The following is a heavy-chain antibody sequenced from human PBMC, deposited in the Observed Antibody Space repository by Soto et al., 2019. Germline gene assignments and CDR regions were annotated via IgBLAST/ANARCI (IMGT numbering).Heavy chain of an antibody. J-gene: IGHJ4*02. CDR1: LYIFAHHF. CDR2: VDPTLSRT. CDR3: ARDSTTIVTGSDN. V-gene: IGHV1-46*01. D-gene: IGHD3-16*02. Sequence: GASVNVSCKASLYIFAHHFSHWVRQAPGQGREWMAIVDPTLSRTSHAHKFQGRVTLTRDASTGTVYLELNRLTSEDTALYYCARDSTTIVTGSDNWGREPRAPFPQ.